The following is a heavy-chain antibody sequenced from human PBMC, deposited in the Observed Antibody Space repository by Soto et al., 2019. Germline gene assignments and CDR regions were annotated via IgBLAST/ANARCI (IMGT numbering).Heavy chain of an antibody. D-gene: IGHD2-15*01. CDR1: GYTFTSYA. Sequence: ASVKVSCKASGYTFTSYAMHWVRQAPGQRLEWMGWINAGNGNTKYSQKFQGRVTITRDTSASTAYMELSSLRSEDTAVYYCARAFYCSGGSRYFLDYWGQGTLVTVSS. V-gene: IGHV1-3*01. CDR2: INAGNGNT. J-gene: IGHJ4*02. CDR3: ARAFYCSGGSRYFLDY.